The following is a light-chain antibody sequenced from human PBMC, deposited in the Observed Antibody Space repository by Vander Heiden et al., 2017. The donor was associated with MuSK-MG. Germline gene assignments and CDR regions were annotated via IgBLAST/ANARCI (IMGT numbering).Light chain of an antibody. Sequence: EIVITQPPSTLSVSPGERTTLSCRASQSVSSNLAWYQQKPGQAPQLLIYGASTRATGIPARFSGSGSGTEFTLTISSLQSEDFAVYYCQQYNNWPSTFGQGTRLEIK. CDR3: QQYNNWPST. J-gene: IGKJ5*01. V-gene: IGKV3-15*01. CDR2: GAS. CDR1: QSVSSN.